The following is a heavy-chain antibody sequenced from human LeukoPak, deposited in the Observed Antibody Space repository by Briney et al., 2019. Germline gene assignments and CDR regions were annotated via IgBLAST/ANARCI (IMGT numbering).Heavy chain of an antibody. V-gene: IGHV1-8*02. J-gene: IGHJ4*02. CDR2: MNPNSGNT. CDR3: ARAGSGSYRWVNFDY. CDR1: GGTFSSYA. D-gene: IGHD3-10*01. Sequence: ASVKVSCKASGGTFSSYAISWVRQAPGQGLEWMGWMNPNSGNTGYAKKFQGRVTMTRNTSISTAYMELSSLRSEDTAVYYCARAGSGSYRWVNFDYWGQGTLVTVSS.